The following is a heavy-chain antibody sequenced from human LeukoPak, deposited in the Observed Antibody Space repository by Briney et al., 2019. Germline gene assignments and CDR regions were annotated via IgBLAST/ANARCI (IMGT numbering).Heavy chain of an antibody. J-gene: IGHJ4*02. V-gene: IGHV3-23*01. D-gene: IGHD1-26*01. Sequence: GGSLRLSCAASGFTFSSYGMSWVRQAPGKGLEWVSSISASGVMTYYADSVKGRFTVSRDTSKNSLYLQMSSLTAADTAVYYCAKDRSIGTYYTFDHWGQGTLVTVSS. CDR2: ISASGVMT. CDR1: GFTFSSYG. CDR3: AKDRSIGTYYTFDH.